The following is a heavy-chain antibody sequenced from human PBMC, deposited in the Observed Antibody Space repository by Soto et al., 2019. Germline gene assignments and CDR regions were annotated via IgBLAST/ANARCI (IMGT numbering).Heavy chain of an antibody. CDR1: GLPHSSFA. D-gene: IGHD2-21*01. CDR3: AKDAVYNDGLWLMDH. CDR2: IYGSGRGI. J-gene: IGHJ4*02. Sequence: VGSLRLSCTASGLPHSSFAMMWVRQAPGKGLECVSGIYGSGRGIEYADSVKGRFTISRDNSKNTVYLQMTDLRADDTAVYYCAKDAVYNDGLWLMDHWGQGTQVTVAS. V-gene: IGHV3-23*05.